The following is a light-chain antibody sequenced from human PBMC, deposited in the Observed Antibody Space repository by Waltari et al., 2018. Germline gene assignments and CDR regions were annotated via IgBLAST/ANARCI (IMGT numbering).Light chain of an antibody. CDR1: KLGDKY. CDR2: QDR. J-gene: IGLJ2*01. V-gene: IGLV3-1*01. CDR3: QAWDSSTGV. Sequence: SYELTQPPSVSVSPEQTASITCSGDKLGDKYACWYQQKPGQSPVVVIYQDRKRHSGIPERFSGSKSGNTATLTISGTQAMDEADYYCQAWDSSTGVFGGGTKLTVL.